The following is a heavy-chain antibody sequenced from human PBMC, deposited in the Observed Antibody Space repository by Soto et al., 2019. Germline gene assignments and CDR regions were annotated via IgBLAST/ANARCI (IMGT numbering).Heavy chain of an antibody. CDR1: GYTFSRYA. D-gene: IGHD6-13*01. V-gene: IGHV3-23*01. CDR2: ISNSGGNT. Sequence: EVQLLESGGALVQPGGSLRLSCAASGYTFSRYAMTWVRQAPGKGLEWVSAISNSGGNTFHADSVKGRFTISRDNSKNTLYLQMNSLRAEDTAVYYCAKDQRGVSAAARMDVWGQGTTVTVSS. CDR3: AKDQRGVSAAARMDV. J-gene: IGHJ6*02.